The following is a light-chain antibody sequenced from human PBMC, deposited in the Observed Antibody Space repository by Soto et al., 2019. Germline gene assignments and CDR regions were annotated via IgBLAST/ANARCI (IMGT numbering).Light chain of an antibody. J-gene: IGKJ1*01. CDR1: QSVGKS. V-gene: IGKV3-20*01. CDR2: GAS. Sequence: EIVLTQSPATLSFSPGERATLSCRASQSVGKSLGWYQQKPGQAPRLLIYGASSRATGIPDRFSGSGSGTDFTLTISRLEPEDFAVYYCQQYGSSPTTFGQGTKVDIK. CDR3: QQYGSSPTT.